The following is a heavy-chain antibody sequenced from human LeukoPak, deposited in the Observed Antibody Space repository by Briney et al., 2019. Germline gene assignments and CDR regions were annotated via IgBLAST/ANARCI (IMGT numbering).Heavy chain of an antibody. CDR3: AIAAAGTGFDY. Sequence: GGSLRLSCAASGFTFSSYAMSWVRQAPGKGLEWVSSISSSSSYIYYADSVKGRFTISRDNAKNSLYLQMNSLRAEDTAVYYCAIAAAGTGFDYWGQGTLVTVSS. D-gene: IGHD6-13*01. CDR1: GFTFSSYA. J-gene: IGHJ4*02. V-gene: IGHV3-21*01. CDR2: ISSSSSYI.